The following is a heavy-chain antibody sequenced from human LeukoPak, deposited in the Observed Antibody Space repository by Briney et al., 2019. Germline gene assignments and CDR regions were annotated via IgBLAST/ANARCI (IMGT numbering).Heavy chain of an antibody. J-gene: IGHJ5*02. CDR3: ARGHDYGDYLHNWFDP. V-gene: IGHV1-3*03. CDR2: INAGNGNT. CDR1: GYTFTSYA. Sequence: VASVKVSCKASGYTFTSYAMHWVRQAPGQRLEWMGWINAGNGNTKYSQEFQGRVTITGDTSASTAYMELSSLRSEDMAVYYCARGHDYGDYLHNWFDPWGQGTLVTVSS. D-gene: IGHD4-17*01.